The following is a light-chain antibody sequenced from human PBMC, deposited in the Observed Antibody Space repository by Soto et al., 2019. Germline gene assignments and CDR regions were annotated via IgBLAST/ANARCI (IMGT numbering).Light chain of an antibody. CDR1: QSLTNNY. CDR2: GAS. J-gene: IGKJ2*01. Sequence: EIVLTQSPGTLSLSPGERATLSCRASQSLTNNYFAWYQQKPGRALRLLIDGASTRATGIPDRFSGSGSGTDFTLTISRLEPEDSAVYFCKQYHDWYAFGQGTKLEI. V-gene: IGKV3-20*01. CDR3: KQYHDWYA.